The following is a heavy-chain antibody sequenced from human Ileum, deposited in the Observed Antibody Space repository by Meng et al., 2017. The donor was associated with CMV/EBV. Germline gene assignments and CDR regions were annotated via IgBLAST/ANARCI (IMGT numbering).Heavy chain of an antibody. CDR2: INPNSGGT. CDR3: ARGDGYCSGGSCYDFDY. J-gene: IGHJ4*02. D-gene: IGHD2-15*01. Sequence: YTFTDDYIHWVRQAPGQGLEWMGWINPNSGGTNSAQRFRGRVTMTRDTSISTAYMELSRLTSDDTALYYCARGDGYCSGGSCYDFDYWGQGTLVTVSS. CDR1: YTFTDDY. V-gene: IGHV1-2*02.